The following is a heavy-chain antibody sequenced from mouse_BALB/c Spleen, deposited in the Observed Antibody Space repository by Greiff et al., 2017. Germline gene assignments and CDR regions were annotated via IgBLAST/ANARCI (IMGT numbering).Heavy chain of an antibody. J-gene: IGHJ1*01. CDR3: ARITTAYWYFDV. CDR1: GYTFTSYW. Sequence: QVQLQQPGAELVKPGAPVKLSCKASGYTFTSYWMNWVKQRPGRGLEWIGRIDPSDSETHYNQKFKDKATLTVDKSSSTAYIQLSSLTSEDSAVYYCARITTAYWYFDVWGAGTTVTVSS. D-gene: IGHD1-2*01. CDR2: IDPSDSET. V-gene: IGHV1-69*02.